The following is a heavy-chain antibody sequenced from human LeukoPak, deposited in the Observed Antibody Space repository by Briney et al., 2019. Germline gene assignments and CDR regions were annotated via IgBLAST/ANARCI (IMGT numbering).Heavy chain of an antibody. J-gene: IGHJ4*02. CDR3: ATTNDGGGYQWGNFFDF. D-gene: IGHD3-22*01. Sequence: ASVKVSCKASGGTSNSHTISWVRQAPGQGLEWMGRIIPNLGTTNRAQNFQDRVTLTADKSTNTAYMELTSLTSDDTAVYYCATTNDGGGYQWGNFFDFWGQGTLVTVSS. CDR2: IIPNLGTT. CDR1: GGTSNSHT. V-gene: IGHV1-69*08.